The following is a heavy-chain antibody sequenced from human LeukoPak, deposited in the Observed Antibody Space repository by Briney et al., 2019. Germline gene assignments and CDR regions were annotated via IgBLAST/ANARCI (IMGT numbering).Heavy chain of an antibody. CDR3: ARHIGGGIEDMDV. D-gene: IGHD3-16*02. CDR1: GGSIGPYY. Sequence: PSETLSLTCTVSGGSIGPYYWSWVRQSPGKGLEWIGYIYVTGNRYNPYLQSRVTISVDTSRNQFFLKMSSVTAADTAVYYCARHIGGGIEDMDVWGKGTKVTVSS. J-gene: IGHJ6*03. CDR2: IYVTGN. V-gene: IGHV4-59*08.